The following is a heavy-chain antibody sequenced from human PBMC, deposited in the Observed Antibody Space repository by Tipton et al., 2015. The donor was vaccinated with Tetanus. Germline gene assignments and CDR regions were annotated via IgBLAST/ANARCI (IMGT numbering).Heavy chain of an antibody. CDR3: ARGWSECSSWSCSPFAS. CDR2: VSYSGNS. CDR1: GGSITKDY. J-gene: IGHJ4*02. Sequence: TLSLTCNVSGGSITKDYWSWFRQPPGKRLEWIGFVSYSGNSNYSPSLTGRVSMSLDTTKQQFSLSLTSATAADTAVYYCARGWSECSSWSCSPFASWGQGTLVTVSS. V-gene: IGHV4-59*12. D-gene: IGHD2-2*01.